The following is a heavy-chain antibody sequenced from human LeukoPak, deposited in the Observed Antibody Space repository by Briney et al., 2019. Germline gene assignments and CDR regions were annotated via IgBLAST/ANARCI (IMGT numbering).Heavy chain of an antibody. D-gene: IGHD4-17*01. CDR1: GYSFTSYW. Sequence: GESLKISCKGSGYSFTSYWISWVRQMPGKGLEWMGIIYPGDSDTRYSPSFQGQVTISADKSISAAYLQWSSLKASDTAMYYCARPGGDYVESFDYWGQGTLVTVSS. V-gene: IGHV5-51*01. CDR2: IYPGDSDT. J-gene: IGHJ4*02. CDR3: ARPGGDYVESFDY.